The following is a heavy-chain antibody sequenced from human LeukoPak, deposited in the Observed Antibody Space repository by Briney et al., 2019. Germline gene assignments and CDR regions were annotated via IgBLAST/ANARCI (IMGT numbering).Heavy chain of an antibody. V-gene: IGHV3-23*01. CDR2: ISGSGGST. D-gene: IGHD3-16*02. CDR3: AKGTSQSYRNAHDAFDI. Sequence: PGGSLRLSCAASGFTFSSYAMSCVRQAPGKGLEWVSAISGSGGSTYYADSVKGRFTISRDNSKNTLYLQMNSLRAEDTAVYYCAKGTSQSYRNAHDAFDIWGQGTMVTVSS. J-gene: IGHJ3*02. CDR1: GFTFSSYA.